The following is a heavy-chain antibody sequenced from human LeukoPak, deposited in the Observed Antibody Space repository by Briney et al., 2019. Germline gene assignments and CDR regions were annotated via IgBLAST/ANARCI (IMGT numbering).Heavy chain of an antibody. V-gene: IGHV4-39*07. J-gene: IGHJ5*02. Sequence: PSETLSLTCTVSGGSISSSDYYWGWIRQPPGKGLEWIGSIYYTGSTNYNPSLKSRVTISLDTSKKQFSLKLSSVTAADTAVYYCARQGEAIDPWGQGTLVTVSS. D-gene: IGHD3-16*01. CDR3: ARQGEAIDP. CDR2: IYYTGST. CDR1: GGSISSSDYY.